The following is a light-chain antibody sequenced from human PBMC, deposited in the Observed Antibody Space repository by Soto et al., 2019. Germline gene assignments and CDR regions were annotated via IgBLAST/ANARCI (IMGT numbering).Light chain of an antibody. Sequence: QSALTQPASVSGSPGQSITFSCTGTTSDVILFNYVSWYQQHPGKAPKLMIYDISIRPSGVSNRFSGSKSGNTASLTISGLQAEDEADYYCSAYTTSSTVIFGGGTKLTVL. CDR3: SAYTTSSTVI. CDR2: DIS. V-gene: IGLV2-14*03. J-gene: IGLJ2*01. CDR1: TSDVILFNY.